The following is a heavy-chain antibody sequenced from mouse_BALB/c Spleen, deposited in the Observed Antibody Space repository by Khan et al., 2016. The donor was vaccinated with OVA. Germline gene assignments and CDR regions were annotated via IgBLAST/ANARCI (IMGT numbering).Heavy chain of an antibody. V-gene: IGHV3-8*02. J-gene: IGHJ2*01. CDR3: ARWNYRYDGYFDY. CDR1: GDSITSGY. Sequence: EVQLQESGPSLVKPSQTLSLTCSVTGDSITSGYWNWIRRFPGNKLEYMGYISYSDSTFYNPSLKSRISITRDTSKNQSYLQLNSVTTEDTATYYCARWNYRYDGYFDYWGQGTTLTVSS. D-gene: IGHD2-14*01. CDR2: ISYSDST.